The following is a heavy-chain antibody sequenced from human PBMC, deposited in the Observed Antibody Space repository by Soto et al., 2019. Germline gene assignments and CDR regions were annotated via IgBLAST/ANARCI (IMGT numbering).Heavy chain of an antibody. J-gene: IGHJ4*02. CDR1: GYTFTSYG. CDR3: ARTGPPGNDYGDRFFDY. D-gene: IGHD4-17*01. V-gene: IGHV1-18*01. Sequence: GASVKVSCKASGYTFTSYGISWVRQAPGQGLEWMGWISAYNGNTNYAQKLQGRVTMTTDTSTSTAYMELRSLRSDDTAVYYCARTGPPGNDYGDRFFDYWGQGTLVTVSS. CDR2: ISAYNGNT.